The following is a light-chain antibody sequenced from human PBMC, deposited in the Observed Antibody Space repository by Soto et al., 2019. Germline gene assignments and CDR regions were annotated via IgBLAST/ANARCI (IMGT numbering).Light chain of an antibody. CDR2: DAY. CDR1: QDISNY. Sequence: DIQMTQSPSSLSASVGDRVTITCQASQDISNYVNWYQQKPGKAPKLLIYDAYNLETGGPSRFSGSGSGTDFTFTISSLQPEDIATYYCQQYDNLPPFTFGPGTKVDIK. CDR3: QQYDNLPPFT. J-gene: IGKJ3*01. V-gene: IGKV1-33*01.